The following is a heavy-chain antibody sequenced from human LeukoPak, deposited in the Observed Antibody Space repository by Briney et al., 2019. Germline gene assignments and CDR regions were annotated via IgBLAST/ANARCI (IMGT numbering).Heavy chain of an antibody. D-gene: IGHD4-23*01. V-gene: IGHV4-30-2*01. CDR3: ARMHERSEWLRSPIYGGNPEKFWYFDL. J-gene: IGHJ2*01. Sequence: PSETLSLTCSVSGGSLSSDDYYWTWIRQPPGKGLEWIGYIYHSGSTYYNPSLKSRVTISVDTSKNQFSLKLSSVTAADTAVYYCARMHERSEWLRSPIYGGNPEKFWYFDLWGRGTLVTVSS. CDR2: IYHSGST. CDR1: GGSLSSDDYY.